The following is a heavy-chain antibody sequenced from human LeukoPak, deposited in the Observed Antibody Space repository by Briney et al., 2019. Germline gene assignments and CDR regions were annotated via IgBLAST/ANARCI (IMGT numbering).Heavy chain of an antibody. J-gene: IGHJ4*02. CDR1: GFTFSSYG. V-gene: IGHV3-30*18. CDR3: AKVTSGWYRGGFDY. Sequence: GRSLRLPCAASGFTFSSYGMHWVRQAPGKGLEWVAVISYDGSNKYYADSVKGRFTISRDNSKNTLYLQMNSLRAEDTAVYYCAKVTSGWYRGGFDYWGQGTLVTVSS. CDR2: ISYDGSNK. D-gene: IGHD6-19*01.